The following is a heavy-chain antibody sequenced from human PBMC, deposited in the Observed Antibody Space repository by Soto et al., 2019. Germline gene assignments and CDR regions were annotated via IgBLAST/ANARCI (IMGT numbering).Heavy chain of an antibody. CDR1: GYTFTTYA. D-gene: IGHD6-6*01. CDR2: INAGNGNT. Sequence: QVQLVQSGAEVKKPGASVKVSCKASGYTFTTYAMHWVRQAPGQRLEWMGWINAGNGNTKYSQKFQGRVTITRDTSASTAYMELSSLRSEDTAVYYCARDGQLGHNWFDPWGQGTPVTVSS. CDR3: ARDGQLGHNWFDP. J-gene: IGHJ5*02. V-gene: IGHV1-3*01.